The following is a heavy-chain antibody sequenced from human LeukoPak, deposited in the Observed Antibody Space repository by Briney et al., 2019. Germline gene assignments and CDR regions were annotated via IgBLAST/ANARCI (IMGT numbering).Heavy chain of an antibody. CDR1: LWTFSSYV. Sequence: SVKVSCKASLWTFSSYVIRWVRQAPGQGVAGVGWIIPIFGTANYAQKFQGRVTITADESTSTAYMELSSLRSEDTAVYYCATADCSSTSCYGAHNWFDPWGQGTLVTVSS. V-gene: IGHV1-69*13. J-gene: IGHJ5*02. D-gene: IGHD2-2*01. CDR2: IIPIFGTA. CDR3: ATADCSSTSCYGAHNWFDP.